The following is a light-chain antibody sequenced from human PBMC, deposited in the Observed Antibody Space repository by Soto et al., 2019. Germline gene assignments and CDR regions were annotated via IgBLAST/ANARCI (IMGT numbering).Light chain of an antibody. Sequence: DIQMTQSPSTVSASVGDRVTITCRASQTVYSWLAWYQQKPGKAPKLLISEASTLQSGVPSRFAGSGSGTEFTLAISSLQPDDFATYYCQQYRSYSPYTFGKGTKVEI. CDR3: QQYRSYSPYT. CDR2: EAS. CDR1: QTVYSW. J-gene: IGKJ2*01. V-gene: IGKV1-5*03.